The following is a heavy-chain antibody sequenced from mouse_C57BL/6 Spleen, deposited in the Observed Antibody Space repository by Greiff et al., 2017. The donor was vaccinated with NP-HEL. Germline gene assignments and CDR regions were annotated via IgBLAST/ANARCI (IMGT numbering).Heavy chain of an antibody. V-gene: IGHV1-19*01. CDR1: GYTFTDYY. J-gene: IGHJ2*01. D-gene: IGHD4-1*01. Sequence: EVQLQQSGPVLVKPGASVKMSCKASGYTFTDYYMNWVKQSHGKSLEWIGVINPYNGGTSYNQKFKGKATLTVDKSSSTAYMELNSLTSEDSAVYDCARRLFNWDFDYWGQGTTLTVSS. CDR3: ARRLFNWDFDY. CDR2: INPYNGGT.